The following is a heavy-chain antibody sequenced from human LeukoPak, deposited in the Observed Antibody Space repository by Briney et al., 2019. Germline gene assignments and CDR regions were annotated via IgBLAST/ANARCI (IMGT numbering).Heavy chain of an antibody. J-gene: IGHJ4*02. CDR3: NYYDSSGYYRRFDY. D-gene: IGHD3-22*01. CDR1: GFTFDDYA. Sequence: GGSLRLSCAASGFTFDDYAMHWVRQAPGKGLEWVSLISGDGGSTYYADSVKGRFTISRDNSKNSLYLQMNSLRTEDTALYYCNYYDSSGYYRRFDYWGQGTLVTVSS. V-gene: IGHV3-43*02. CDR2: ISGDGGST.